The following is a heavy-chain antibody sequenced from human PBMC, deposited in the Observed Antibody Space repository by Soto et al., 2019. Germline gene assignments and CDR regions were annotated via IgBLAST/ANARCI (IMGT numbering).Heavy chain of an antibody. CDR2: ISAYNGNT. CDR3: ARSPRPTVTTPY. Sequence: ASVKVSCKASGYTFASYGISWVRQAPGQGLEWMGWISAYNGNTNYAQKLQGRVTMTTDTSTSTAYMELRSLRSDDTAVYYCARSPRPTVTTPYWGQGSMVTVSS. J-gene: IGHJ4*03. CDR1: GYTFASYG. D-gene: IGHD4-17*01. V-gene: IGHV1-18*01.